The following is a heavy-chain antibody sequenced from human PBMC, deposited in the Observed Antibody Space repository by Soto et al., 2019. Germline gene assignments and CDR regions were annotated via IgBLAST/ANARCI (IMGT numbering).Heavy chain of an antibody. J-gene: IGHJ5*02. CDR3: SATSTNFELRGRFAP. Sequence: SETLSLTCTVSGGSISRRNYYWGWISQPPGKGLEWIGSIYDSANIYYNPSLKSRVTISVDTSRNQFSLKLSSVTASDTAVYYCSATSTNFELRGRFAPCGQGPLV. V-gene: IGHV4-39*01. CDR1: GGSISRRNYY. CDR2: IYDSANI. D-gene: IGHD3-3*01.